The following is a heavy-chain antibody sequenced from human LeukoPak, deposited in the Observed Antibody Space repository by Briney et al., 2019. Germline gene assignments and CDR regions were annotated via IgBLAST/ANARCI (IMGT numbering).Heavy chain of an antibody. CDR3: AKEYSGYDFDY. V-gene: IGHV3-23*01. CDR1: GFTFSTYS. J-gene: IGHJ4*02. Sequence: GGSLRLSCAASGFTFSTYSMTWVRQAPGKGLEWVAATSGSGGNTYYADSVKGRFTISRDNSKNTLYLQMNSLRAEDTAVYYCAKEYSGYDFDYWGQGTLVTVSS. D-gene: IGHD5-12*01. CDR2: TSGSGGNT.